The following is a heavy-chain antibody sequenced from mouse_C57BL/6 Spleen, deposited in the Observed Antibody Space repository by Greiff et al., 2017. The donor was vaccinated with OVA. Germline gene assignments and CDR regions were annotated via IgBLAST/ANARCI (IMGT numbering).Heavy chain of an antibody. Sequence: EVKLLESGGGLVKPGGSLKLSCAASGFTFSSYAMYWVRQTPEKRLEWVATISDGGSYTYYPDNVKGRFTISRDNAKNNLYLQMSHLKSEDTAMYYCARSLARTFAYWGQGTLVTVSA. CDR2: ISDGGSYT. CDR3: ARSLARTFAY. J-gene: IGHJ3*01. CDR1: GFTFSSYA. V-gene: IGHV5-4*03. D-gene: IGHD3-3*01.